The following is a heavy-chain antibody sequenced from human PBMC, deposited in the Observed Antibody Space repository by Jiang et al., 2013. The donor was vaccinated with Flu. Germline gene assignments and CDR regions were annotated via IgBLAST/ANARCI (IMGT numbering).Heavy chain of an antibody. D-gene: IGHD3-9*01. V-gene: IGHV3-53*01. CDR1: GFTINSNY. CDR2: TYTGGST. Sequence: QLVESGGGLIQPGGSLRLSCAASGFTINSNYMAWVRQAPGKGLEWVSITYTGGSTNYADSVKGRFTVSRDNSKNTLYLQMNSLGLEDTAVYYCARDRTYFDSLGWGSTSRRRHDAFEIWGQGTMVTVSS. J-gene: IGHJ3*02. CDR3: ARDRTYFDSLGWGSTSRRRHDAFEI.